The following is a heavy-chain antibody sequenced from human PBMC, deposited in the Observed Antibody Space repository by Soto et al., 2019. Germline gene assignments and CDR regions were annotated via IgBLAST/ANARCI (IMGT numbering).Heavy chain of an antibody. V-gene: IGHV3-30-3*01. CDR2: ISYDGSNK. J-gene: IGHJ4*02. Sequence: QVQLVESGGGVVQPGRSLRLSCAASGFTFSNFAMHWVRQAPGKGLEWVAVISYDGSNKYYADSVKGRFTVSRDNSKNTLYLQMNSLRADDTAVYYCARALAMATIIGGRWGQGTLVTVSS. CDR3: ARALAMATIIGGR. CDR1: GFTFSNFA. D-gene: IGHD5-12*01.